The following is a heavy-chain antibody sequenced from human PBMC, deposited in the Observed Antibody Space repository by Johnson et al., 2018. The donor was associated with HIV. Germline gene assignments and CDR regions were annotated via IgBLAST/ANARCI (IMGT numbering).Heavy chain of an antibody. CDR1: GFTFSSYA. J-gene: IGHJ3*02. CDR2: ISYDGSNK. Sequence: QVQLVESGGGVVQPGRSLRLSCAASGFTFSSYAMHWVRQAPGKGLEWVAVISYDGSNKYYADSVKGRFTISRDNSKNTLYLQMKSLRAEDTAVYYCAKDSRYSYGPDAFDIWGQGTMVTVSS. V-gene: IGHV3-30*04. CDR3: AKDSRYSYGPDAFDI. D-gene: IGHD5-18*01.